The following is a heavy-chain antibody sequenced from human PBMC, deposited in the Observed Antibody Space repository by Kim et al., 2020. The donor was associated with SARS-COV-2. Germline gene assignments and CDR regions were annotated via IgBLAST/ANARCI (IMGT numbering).Heavy chain of an antibody. J-gene: IGHJ4*02. V-gene: IGHV3-23*01. Sequence: GGSLRLSCVASAFTFGDYAMTWVRQAPGKGLEWVSAISGNAARTYYADSVKGRLTISRDNSKNTLYLQMNSLKVDDAALYYRAKSLGAAGAPYLRPLDYWGRGTLVTVSS. CDR1: AFTFGDYA. D-gene: IGHD6-25*01. CDR3: AKSLGAAGAPYLRPLDY. CDR2: ISGNAART.